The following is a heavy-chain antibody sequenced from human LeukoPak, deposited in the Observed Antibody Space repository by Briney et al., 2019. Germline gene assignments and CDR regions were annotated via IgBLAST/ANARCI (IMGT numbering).Heavy chain of an antibody. CDR2: ISSRSSYI. Sequence: GGSLRVSCAASGFTFSSYTMNWVRQAPGKGLEWVSSISSRSSYIYYADSVKGRFTISRDNAKNSLYLQMNSLRAEDTAVYYCAKNYGGNVYGGFDYWGQGTLVTVSS. D-gene: IGHD4-23*01. V-gene: IGHV3-21*04. CDR1: GFTFSSYT. J-gene: IGHJ4*02. CDR3: AKNYGGNVYGGFDY.